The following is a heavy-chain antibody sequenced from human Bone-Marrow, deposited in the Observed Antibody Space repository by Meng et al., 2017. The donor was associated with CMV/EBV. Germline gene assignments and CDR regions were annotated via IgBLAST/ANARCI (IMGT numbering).Heavy chain of an antibody. J-gene: IGHJ3*02. CDR3: ARDRATVPYNDAFAI. Sequence: GESLKISCAASGFTFSSYAMSWVRQAPGKGLEWVAFIRYDGSNKYYADSVKGRFTISRDNAKNSLYLQMNSLRAEDTAVYYCARDRATVPYNDAFAIWGQGTMVTVSS. V-gene: IGHV3-30*02. CDR1: GFTFSSYA. CDR2: IRYDGSNK. D-gene: IGHD4-17*01.